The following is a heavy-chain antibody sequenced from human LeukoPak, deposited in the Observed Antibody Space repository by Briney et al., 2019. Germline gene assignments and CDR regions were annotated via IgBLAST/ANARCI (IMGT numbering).Heavy chain of an antibody. D-gene: IGHD2-2*01. V-gene: IGHV1-18*01. CDR1: GYTFINYG. CDR2: ISAYNGNT. J-gene: IGHJ4*02. CDR3: ARDRSTHDY. Sequence: ASVKVSCKTSGYTFINYGISWVRQAPGQGLEWMGWISAYNGNTNYAQRRQGRVTMTIDTSTSTAYMELRSLRSDDTAVYYCARDRSTHDYWGQGTLVTVSS.